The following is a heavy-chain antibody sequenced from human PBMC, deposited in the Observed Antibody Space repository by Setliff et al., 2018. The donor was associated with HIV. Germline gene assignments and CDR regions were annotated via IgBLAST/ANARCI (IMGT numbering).Heavy chain of an antibody. CDR2: INHRGSI. CDR1: GGSISSANFY. J-gene: IGHJ6*03. CDR3: ARGSVFWDRRNHYQYMDV. D-gene: IGHD3-16*01. V-gene: IGHV4-39*07. Sequence: PSETLSLTCSVPGGSISSANFYWTWIRQSPVKGLGWIGEINHRGSIYYNSSLKRRVTIAVDTSKNQFSLSLSAVIAADTAVYYCARGSVFWDRRNHYQYMDVWAKWTTVTVSS.